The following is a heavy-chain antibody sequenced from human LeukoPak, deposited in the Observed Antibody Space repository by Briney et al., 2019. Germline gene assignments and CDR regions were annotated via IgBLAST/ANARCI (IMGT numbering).Heavy chain of an antibody. J-gene: IGHJ5*02. Sequence: SETLSLTCTVSGGSISSSSYYWGWIRQPPGKGLEWIGSIYYSGSTYYNPSLKSRVTISVDTSKNQFSLKLSSVTAADTAVYYCARARDRGNWFDPWGQGTLVTVSS. V-gene: IGHV4-39*01. CDR3: ARARDRGNWFDP. D-gene: IGHD3-10*01. CDR2: IYYSGST. CDR1: GGSISSSSYY.